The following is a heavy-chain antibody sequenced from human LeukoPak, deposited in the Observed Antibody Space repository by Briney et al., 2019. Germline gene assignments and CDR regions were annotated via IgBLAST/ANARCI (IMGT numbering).Heavy chain of an antibody. Sequence: ASVKVSCKASGYTSTSYYMHWVRQAPGQGLEWMGIINPSGGSTSYAQQFQGRVTMTRDTSTSTVYMDLSSLGSEDTAVYYCARGGAAAGRRFDYWGQGTLVTVSS. D-gene: IGHD6-13*01. V-gene: IGHV1-46*03. CDR1: GYTSTSYY. J-gene: IGHJ4*02. CDR2: INPSGGST. CDR3: ARGGAAAGRRFDY.